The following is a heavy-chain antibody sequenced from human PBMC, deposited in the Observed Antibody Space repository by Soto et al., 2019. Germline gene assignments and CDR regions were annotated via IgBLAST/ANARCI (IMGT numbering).Heavy chain of an antibody. CDR3: ARLDEMATTSG. D-gene: IGHD5-12*01. J-gene: IGHJ4*02. CDR2: IIPILGIA. V-gene: IGHV1-69*02. CDR1: GGTFSRYT. Sequence: QVQLVQSGAEVKKPGSSVKVSCKASGGTFSRYTISWVRQAPGQGLEWMGRIIPILGIANYAQKFQGRVTITADKSTSTAYMELSSLRSEDTAVYYCARLDEMATTSGWGQGTLVTVSS.